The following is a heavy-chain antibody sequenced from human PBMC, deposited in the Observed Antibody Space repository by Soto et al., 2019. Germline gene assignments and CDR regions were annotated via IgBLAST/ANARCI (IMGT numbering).Heavy chain of an antibody. D-gene: IGHD2-15*01. Sequence: QVQLQESGPGLVKPSGALSLTCAVSGGSISSSNWWSWVRQPPGKGLEWIGEIYHSGSTNYNPSLRSRVSISVDKSKLQFSLTLSSVAGAGTAVYYCARIPGYCSGGSCVDWFDPWGQGTLVTVSS. V-gene: IGHV4-4*02. CDR2: IYHSGST. J-gene: IGHJ5*02. CDR3: ARIPGYCSGGSCVDWFDP. CDR1: GGSISSSNW.